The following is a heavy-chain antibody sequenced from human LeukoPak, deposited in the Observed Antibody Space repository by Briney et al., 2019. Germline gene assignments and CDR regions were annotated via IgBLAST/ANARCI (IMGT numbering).Heavy chain of an antibody. V-gene: IGHV1-69*05. CDR1: GGTFSSYA. Sequence: SVKVSYKASGGTFSSYAISWVRQAPGQGLEWMGGIIPIFGTANYAQKFQGRVTITTDESTSTAYMELSSLRSEDTAVYYCARSYLYYDILTGYHPPQYFQHWGQGTLVTVSS. CDR3: ARSYLYYDILTGYHPPQYFQH. CDR2: IIPIFGTA. J-gene: IGHJ1*01. D-gene: IGHD3-9*01.